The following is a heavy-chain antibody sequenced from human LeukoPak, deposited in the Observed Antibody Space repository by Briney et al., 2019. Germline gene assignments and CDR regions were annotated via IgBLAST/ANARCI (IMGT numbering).Heavy chain of an antibody. CDR3: ARRRRGVTTDY. V-gene: IGHV4-34*01. Sequence: PSETLSLTCAVYGGSFSGYYWSWIRQPPGKGLEWIGEINHSGSTNYNPSLKSRVTISVDTSKNQFSLKLSSVTAADTAVYYCARRRRGVTTDYWGQGTLVTVSS. CDR1: GGSFSGYY. D-gene: IGHD4-17*01. CDR2: INHSGST. J-gene: IGHJ4*02.